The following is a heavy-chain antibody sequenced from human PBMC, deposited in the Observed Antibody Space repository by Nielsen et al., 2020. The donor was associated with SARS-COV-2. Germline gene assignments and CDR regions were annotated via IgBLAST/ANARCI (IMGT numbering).Heavy chain of an antibody. V-gene: IGHV3-9*01. CDR1: GFTFDDYA. Sequence: GGSLRLSCAASGFTFDDYAMPWVRQAPGKGLEWVSGISWNSGSIVYADSVKGRFTISRDNAKNSLYLQMNSLRAEDTAVYYCARESLNAFDIWGQGTMVTVSS. CDR2: ISWNSGSI. CDR3: ARESLNAFDI. J-gene: IGHJ3*02.